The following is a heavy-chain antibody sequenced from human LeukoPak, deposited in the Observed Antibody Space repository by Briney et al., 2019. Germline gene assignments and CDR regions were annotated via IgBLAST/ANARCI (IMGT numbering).Heavy chain of an antibody. Sequence: SETLSLTCAVYGRSFSGYYWSWIHQPPGKGLEWIGEINHSGSTNYNPSLKSRVTISVDTSKNQFSLKLSSVTAADTAVYYCARGGSAVNVLRYFDWLSMGGAFDIWGQGTMVTVSS. D-gene: IGHD3-9*01. V-gene: IGHV4-34*01. CDR2: INHSGST. J-gene: IGHJ3*02. CDR1: GRSFSGYY. CDR3: ARGGSAVNVLRYFDWLSMGGAFDI.